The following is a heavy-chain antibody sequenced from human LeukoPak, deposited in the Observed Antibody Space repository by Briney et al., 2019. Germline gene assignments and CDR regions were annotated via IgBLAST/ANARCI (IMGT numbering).Heavy chain of an antibody. CDR2: ISSSSSTI. Sequence: PGGSLRLSCAASGFTLSSYSMNWVRQAPGKGLEWVSYISSSSSTIYYADSVKGRFTISRDNAKNSLYLQMNSPRAEDTAVYYCARDTEDIAVAGPFDYWGQGTLVTVSS. V-gene: IGHV3-48*01. CDR3: ARDTEDIAVAGPFDY. CDR1: GFTLSSYS. J-gene: IGHJ4*02. D-gene: IGHD6-19*01.